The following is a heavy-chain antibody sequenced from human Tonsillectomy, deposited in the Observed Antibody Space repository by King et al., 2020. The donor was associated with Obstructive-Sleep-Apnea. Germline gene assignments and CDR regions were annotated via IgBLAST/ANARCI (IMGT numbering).Heavy chain of an antibody. CDR2: IYYSGST. V-gene: IGHV4-59*01. CDR1: GGSISSYY. Sequence: VQLQESGPGLVKPSETLSLTCTVSGGSISSYYWSWIRQPPGKGLEWIGYIYYSGSTNYNPSLKSRVTISVDTSKNQFSLKLSPVTAADTAVYYCARLPSGWYYFDYWGQGTLVTVSS. J-gene: IGHJ4*02. CDR3: ARLPSGWYYFDY. D-gene: IGHD6-19*01.